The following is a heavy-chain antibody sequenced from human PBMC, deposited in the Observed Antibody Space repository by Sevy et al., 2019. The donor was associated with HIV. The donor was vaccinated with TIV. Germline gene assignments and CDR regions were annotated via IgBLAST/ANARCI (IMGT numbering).Heavy chain of an antibody. Sequence: GGYLRLSCAASGFIFNSYAMSWVRQGPGKGLEWVSTISGSGGSTYYADSMKGRFTISRDNFKNTLYLEINSLTADDTAVYYCAKGHGSGSPPDYWGQGTLVTVSS. D-gene: IGHD3-10*01. CDR3: AKGHGSGSPPDY. J-gene: IGHJ4*02. CDR1: GFIFNSYA. V-gene: IGHV3-23*01. CDR2: ISGSGGST.